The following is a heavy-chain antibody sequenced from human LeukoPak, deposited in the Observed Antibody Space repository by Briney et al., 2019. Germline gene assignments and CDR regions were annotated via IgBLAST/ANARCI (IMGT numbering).Heavy chain of an antibody. Sequence: SETLSLTCTVSGGSISSYYWSWIRQPPGKGLEWIGYIYYSGSTNYNPSLKSRVTISVDTSKNQFSLKLTSVTAADTAVYYCARPNWNGGISYFDYWGQGTLVTVSS. CDR3: ARPNWNGGISYFDY. V-gene: IGHV4-59*01. J-gene: IGHJ4*02. CDR1: GGSISSYY. D-gene: IGHD1-1*01. CDR2: IYYSGST.